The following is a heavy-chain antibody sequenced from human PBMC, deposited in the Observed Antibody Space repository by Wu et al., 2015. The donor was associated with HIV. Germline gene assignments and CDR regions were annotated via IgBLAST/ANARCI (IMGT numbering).Heavy chain of an antibody. CDR3: ARGVVRERIRP. D-gene: IGHD2-15*01. J-gene: IGHJ5*02. CDR1: GHSFSDSY. Sequence: QMQLVQSGAEVKKPGASVKVSCRASGHSFSDSYMHWVRQTPGQGLEWMGWVTPRGGKNYAQKFKGRLTVTADESTATGYMELTSLRSEDTAVYYCARGVVRERIRPWGQGTLVTVSS. V-gene: IGHV1-2*02. CDR2: VTPRGGK.